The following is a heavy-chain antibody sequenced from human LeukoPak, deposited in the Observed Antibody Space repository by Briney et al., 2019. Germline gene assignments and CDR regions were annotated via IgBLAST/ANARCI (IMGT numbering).Heavy chain of an antibody. CDR1: GGSISSGGYY. CDR3: ARTIEVVSLGWYSFDY. CDR2: INYSGTT. J-gene: IGHJ4*02. Sequence: SETLSLTCTVSGGSISSGGYYWSWIRQPPGKGLDWIGYINYSGTTYYNPSLESRVTISVDTSKNQFSLKLSSVTAADTAVYYCARTIEVVSLGWYSFDYLGQGTLVTVSS. D-gene: IGHD2-2*01. V-gene: IGHV4-31*03.